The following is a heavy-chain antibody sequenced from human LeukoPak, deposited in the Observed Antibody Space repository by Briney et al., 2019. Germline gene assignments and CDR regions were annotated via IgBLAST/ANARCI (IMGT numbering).Heavy chain of an antibody. D-gene: IGHD5-12*01. CDR1: EVTVTNNY. CDR3: ARDLSGYDLLGY. V-gene: IGHV3-53*01. Sequence: GGSLRLSCAASEVTVTNNYMSWVRQAPGKGLQWVSVIYPGGNIYYADSVKGRFIISRDNSKNSLYLQMNSLRAEDTAVYYCARDLSGYDLLGYWGQGTLVTVSS. CDR2: IYPGGNI. J-gene: IGHJ4*02.